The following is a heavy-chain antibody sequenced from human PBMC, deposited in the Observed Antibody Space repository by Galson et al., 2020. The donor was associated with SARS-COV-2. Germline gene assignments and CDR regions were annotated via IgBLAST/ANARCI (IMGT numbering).Heavy chain of an antibody. CDR3: AKSGRIDYLHYFGMDV. CDR2: IIGSGSSS. D-gene: IGHD4-17*01. Sequence: GGSLRLSCAASGFTFRSYAMSWVRQAPGKGLEWVSSIIGSGSSSYYTDSVKGRFTISRDNSKNTVFLQMNSLRVEDTGVYFCAKSGRIDYLHYFGMDVWGQGTTVTVSS. CDR1: GFTFRSYA. J-gene: IGHJ6*02. V-gene: IGHV3-23*01.